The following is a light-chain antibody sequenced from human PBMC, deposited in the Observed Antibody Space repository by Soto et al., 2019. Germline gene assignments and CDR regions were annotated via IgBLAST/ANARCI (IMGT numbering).Light chain of an antibody. J-gene: IGKJ1*01. V-gene: IGKV1-5*01. CDR3: QQYKSYST. Sequence: DIPMTQSPSTLSASVGDRGTLTFRASQSLNSRLAWYQQRPGKAPKLLIYDASTLESGVPSRFSGSGSGTEFTLTINNLQPDDLATYICQQYKSYSTFGRGTKVDI. CDR2: DAS. CDR1: QSLNSR.